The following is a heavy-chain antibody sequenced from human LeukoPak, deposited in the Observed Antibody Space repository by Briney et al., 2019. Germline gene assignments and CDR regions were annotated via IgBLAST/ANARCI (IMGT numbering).Heavy chain of an antibody. D-gene: IGHD5-24*01. CDR2: MSPNSGNT. J-gene: IGHJ4*02. V-gene: IGHV1-8*01. CDR3: AREDGWREKRPTTYDY. CDR1: GYTFTSYD. Sequence: ASVKVSCKASGYTFTSYDINWVRQATGQGLEWMGWMSPNSGNTGYAQKFQGRVTMTRNTSISTAYMELSSLRSEDTAVYYCAREDGWREKRPTTYDYWGQGTLVTVSS.